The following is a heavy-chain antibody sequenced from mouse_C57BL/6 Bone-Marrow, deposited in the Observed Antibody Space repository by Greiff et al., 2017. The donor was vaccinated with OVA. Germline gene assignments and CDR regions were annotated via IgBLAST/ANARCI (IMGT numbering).Heavy chain of an antibody. CDR3: ARWGYGSRDWYFDV. CDR1: GYSFTGYF. CDR2: INPYNGDT. V-gene: IGHV1-20*01. D-gene: IGHD1-1*01. Sequence: EVQLQQSGPELVKPGDSVKISCKASGYSFTGYFMNWVMQSHGKSLEWIGRINPYNGDTFYNQKFKGKATLTVDKSSSTAHMELRRLTSEDSAVYYCARWGYGSRDWYFDVWGTGTTVTVSS. J-gene: IGHJ1*03.